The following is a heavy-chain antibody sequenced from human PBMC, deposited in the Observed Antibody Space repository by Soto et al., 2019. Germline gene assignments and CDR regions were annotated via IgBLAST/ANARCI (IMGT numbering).Heavy chain of an antibody. CDR3: VRRNRYRSPSGWGGGFDY. Sequence: QVQLVESGGGVVQPGGSLRLSCATSGFTFSDSGMHWVRQAPGKGLEWVAVIWSDGSDKSYADSVEGRFTISRDNSKKTLYLKMKRLGAGETGVYYCVRRNRYRSPSGWGGGFDYWGQGTLVTVSS. D-gene: IGHD6-6*01. J-gene: IGHJ4*02. CDR1: GFTFSDSG. CDR2: IWSDGSDK. V-gene: IGHV3-33*01.